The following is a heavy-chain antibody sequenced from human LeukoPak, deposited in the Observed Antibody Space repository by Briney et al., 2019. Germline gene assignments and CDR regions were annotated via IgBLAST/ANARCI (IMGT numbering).Heavy chain of an antibody. CDR2: ISGSGGST. Sequence: GGSLRLSCAASGLTFSSYAMSWVRQAPGKGLEWVSAISGSGGSTYYADSVKGRFTISRDNSKNTLYLQMNSLRAEDTAVYYCAKDLGRSVVTATLGDYWGQGTLVTVSS. CDR3: AKDLGRSVVTATLGDY. J-gene: IGHJ4*02. V-gene: IGHV3-23*01. CDR1: GLTFSSYA. D-gene: IGHD2-21*02.